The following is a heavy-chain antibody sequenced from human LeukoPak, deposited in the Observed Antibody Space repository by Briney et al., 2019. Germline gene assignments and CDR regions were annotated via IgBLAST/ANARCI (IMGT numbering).Heavy chain of an antibody. Sequence: SETLSLTCAVYGGSFSGYYWSWIRQPPGKGLEWIGEINHSGSTNYNPSLKSRVTISVDTSKNQFSLKLSSVTAADTAVYYCARGGYYFDYWGQGTLVTVSS. CDR1: GGSFSGYY. CDR3: ARGGYYFDY. V-gene: IGHV4-34*01. CDR2: INHSGST. J-gene: IGHJ4*02.